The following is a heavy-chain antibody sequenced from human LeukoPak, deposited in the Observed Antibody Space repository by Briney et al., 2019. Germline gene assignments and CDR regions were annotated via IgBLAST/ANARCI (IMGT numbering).Heavy chain of an antibody. CDR2: IWYDGSNK. CDR3: AKDYYYDSSSAFDI. Sequence: GGSLRLSCAASGFTFSSYGMLWVRQAPGKGLEWVVVIWYDGSNKYYADSVKGRFTSSRDNSKNTLYLQINSLRAEDTALYYCAKDYYYDSSSAFDIWGPGTMGTVSS. CDR1: GFTFSSYG. J-gene: IGHJ3*02. V-gene: IGHV3-30*02. D-gene: IGHD3-22*01.